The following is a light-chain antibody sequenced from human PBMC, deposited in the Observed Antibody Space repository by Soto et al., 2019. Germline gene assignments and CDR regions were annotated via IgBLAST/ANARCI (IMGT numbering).Light chain of an antibody. V-gene: IGKV1-17*03. CDR1: QDINKS. CDR3: LQYKSYPVT. Sequence: DIQMTQSPSAMSASVGDRVTITCRASQDINKSLVWFQQKPGEVPKRLIYAASSLRSGVPSRFSGSGSGTEFTLTISSLQPEDSATYYCLQYKSYPVTFGGGTEVEIK. CDR2: AAS. J-gene: IGKJ4*01.